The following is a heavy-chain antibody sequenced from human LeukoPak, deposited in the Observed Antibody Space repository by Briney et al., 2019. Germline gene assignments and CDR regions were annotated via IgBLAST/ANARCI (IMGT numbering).Heavy chain of an antibody. CDR2: INHSGST. Sequence: PSETLSLTCAVYGGSFSGCYWSWIRQPPGKGLEWIGEINHSGSTNYNPSLKSRVTISVDTSKNQFSLKLSSVTAADTAVYYCARDRSYGSCWFDPWGQGTLVTVSS. V-gene: IGHV4-34*01. CDR3: ARDRSYGSCWFDP. CDR1: GGSFSGCY. D-gene: IGHD5-18*01. J-gene: IGHJ5*02.